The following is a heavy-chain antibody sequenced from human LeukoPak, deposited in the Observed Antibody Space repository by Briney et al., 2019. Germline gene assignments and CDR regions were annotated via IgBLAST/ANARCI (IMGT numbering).Heavy chain of an antibody. Sequence: PSETLSLTCTVSGCSISSGGYYWSWIRQHPGKGLEWIGYIYYSGSTYYNPSLKSRVTISVDTSKNQFSLKLSSVTAADTAVYYCARDPGNCSGGSCYSFDYWGQGTLVTVPS. J-gene: IGHJ4*02. CDR1: GCSISSGGYY. V-gene: IGHV4-31*03. CDR2: IYYSGST. CDR3: ARDPGNCSGGSCYSFDY. D-gene: IGHD2-15*01.